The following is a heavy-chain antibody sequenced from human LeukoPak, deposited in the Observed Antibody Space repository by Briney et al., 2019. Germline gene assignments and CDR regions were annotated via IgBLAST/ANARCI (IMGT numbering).Heavy chain of an antibody. CDR2: ISFSGSPT. CDR3: ARDREAFYYGSGSYYFDY. J-gene: IGHJ4*02. Sequence: GGSLRLSCAASGFTFSDYYMSWIRQAPGKGLEWVSYISFSGSPTQYADSVKGRFTISRDNAKNTLYLQMNSLRAEDTAVYYCARDREAFYYGSGSYYFDYWGQGTLVTVSS. V-gene: IGHV3-11*04. CDR1: GFTFSDYY. D-gene: IGHD3-10*01.